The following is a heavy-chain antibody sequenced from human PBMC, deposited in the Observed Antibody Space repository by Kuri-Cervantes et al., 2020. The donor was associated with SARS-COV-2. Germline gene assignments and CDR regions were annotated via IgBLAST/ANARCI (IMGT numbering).Heavy chain of an antibody. CDR3: ARQVARTYDFWSGFSHGWDY. D-gene: IGHD3-3*01. Sequence: SETLSLTCAVYGGSFSGYYWSWIRQPPGKGLEWIGEINHSGSTNYNPSLKSRVTISVDTSKNQFSLRLSSVTAADTAVYFCARQVARTYDFWSGFSHGWDYWGQGTLVTGYS. V-gene: IGHV4-34*01. CDR2: INHSGST. J-gene: IGHJ4*02. CDR1: GGSFSGYY.